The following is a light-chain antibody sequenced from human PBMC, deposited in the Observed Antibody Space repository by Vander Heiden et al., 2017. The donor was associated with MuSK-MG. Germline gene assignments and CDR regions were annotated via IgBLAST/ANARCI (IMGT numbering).Light chain of an antibody. J-gene: IGLJ1*01. V-gene: IGLV2-11*01. Sequence: QSALTRPPSVSGSPGQSVTIACTGTSDDVGSYYYVSWYQHLPGKAPKLIIYDVAKRPSGVPARFSGSKSGSTASLIIFGLQADDEGDYYCCSYAGSTTFAVFGTGTKVTVL. CDR3: CSYAGSTTFAV. CDR2: DVA. CDR1: SDDVGSYYY.